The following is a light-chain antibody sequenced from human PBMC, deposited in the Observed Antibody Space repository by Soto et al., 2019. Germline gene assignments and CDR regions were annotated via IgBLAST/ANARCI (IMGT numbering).Light chain of an antibody. V-gene: IGKV1-5*03. CDR3: QQYNS. Sequence: DIQMTQSPSTLSASVGDRVTITCRASQSISSWLAWYQQKPGKAPKLLIYKASSLESGVPSRFSGSGSGTEFTLTISSLQPDDFATYYCQQYNSFGQGTRLEIK. J-gene: IGKJ5*01. CDR2: KAS. CDR1: QSISSW.